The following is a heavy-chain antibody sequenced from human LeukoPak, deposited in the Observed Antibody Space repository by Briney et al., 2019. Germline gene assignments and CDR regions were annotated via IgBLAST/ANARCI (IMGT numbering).Heavy chain of an antibody. D-gene: IGHD3-16*01. CDR2: IYYSGST. Sequence: SETLSLTCSVSGGSISSYYWSWIRQPPGKGLEWIGYIYYSGSTNYNPSLKSRVTISLDTSKSQISLKLTSVTAADTAIYYCARAPIPYDRSRTDYRFDPWGQGTLVTVAS. CDR1: GGSISSYY. V-gene: IGHV4-59*01. J-gene: IGHJ5*02. CDR3: ARAPIPYDRSRTDYRFDP.